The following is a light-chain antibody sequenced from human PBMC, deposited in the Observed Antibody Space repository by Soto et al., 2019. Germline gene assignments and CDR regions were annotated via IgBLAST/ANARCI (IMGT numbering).Light chain of an antibody. J-gene: IGKJ1*01. CDR2: GAS. CDR3: KRTYNAPWT. V-gene: IGKV3-15*01. CDR1: QSVSSN. Sequence: EIVMTQSPATLSVSPGERATLSCRASQSVSSNLAWYQQKPGQAPRLLIYGASTRATGIPARFSGSGSGTEFTLTIRSLQPEDVATYYGKRTYNAPWTFGQGTKVDIK.